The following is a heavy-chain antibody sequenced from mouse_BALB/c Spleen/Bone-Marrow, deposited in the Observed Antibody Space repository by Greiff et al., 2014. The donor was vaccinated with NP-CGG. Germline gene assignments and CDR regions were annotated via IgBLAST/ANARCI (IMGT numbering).Heavy chain of an antibody. CDR1: GFTFSSYA. Sequence: DVKLVESGGGLVKPGGSLKLSCAASGFTFSSYAMSWVRQTPEKRLEWAASISSGGSTYYPDSVKGRFTISRDNARNILYLQMSSLRSEDTAMYYCARDDYDDQYYFDYWGQGTTLTVSS. V-gene: IGHV5-6-5*01. J-gene: IGHJ2*01. CDR3: ARDDYDDQYYFDY. D-gene: IGHD2-4*01. CDR2: ISSGGST.